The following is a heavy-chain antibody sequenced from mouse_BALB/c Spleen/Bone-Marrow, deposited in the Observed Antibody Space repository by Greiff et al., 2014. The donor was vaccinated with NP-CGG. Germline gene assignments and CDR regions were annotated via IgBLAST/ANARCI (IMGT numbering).Heavy chain of an antibody. Sequence: VQLVESGPELVKPGALVKISCRAPGYTFTSYDINWVKQRPGQGLEWIGWIYPGDGSTKYNEKFKGKATLTADKSSSTAYMQLSSLTSENSAVYFCARNGNYRYAMDYWGQGTPVTVSS. CDR2: IYPGDGST. D-gene: IGHD2-1*01. J-gene: IGHJ4*01. V-gene: IGHV1S56*01. CDR1: GYTFTSYD. CDR3: ARNGNYRYAMDY.